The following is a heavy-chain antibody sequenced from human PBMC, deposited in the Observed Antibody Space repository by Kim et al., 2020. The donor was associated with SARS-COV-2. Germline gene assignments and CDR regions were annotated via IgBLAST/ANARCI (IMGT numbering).Heavy chain of an antibody. CDR1: GGSLSSYY. CDR2: INHSGNT. CDR3: ARAVPTSRGNPRRRSAAGSNVGHYPYCGLDV. J-gene: IGHJ6*02. Sequence: SETLSLTCAVYGGSLSSYYWTWIRQPPGKALEWIGEINHSGNTNYNSSLKGRVTISLDTPKNQFSLRLTSLTAADTAVYSCARAVPTSRGNPRRRSAAGSNVGHYPYCGLDVWGQGTTVTVS. D-gene: IGHD2-15*01. V-gene: IGHV4-34*01.